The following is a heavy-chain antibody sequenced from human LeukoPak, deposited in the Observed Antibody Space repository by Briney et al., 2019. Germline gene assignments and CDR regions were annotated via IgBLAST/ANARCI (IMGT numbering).Heavy chain of an antibody. CDR1: GGTFSSYA. D-gene: IGHD2-2*01. J-gene: IGHJ4*02. V-gene: IGHV1-69*13. CDR2: IIPIFGTA. CDR3: ARPRSSNWDVFYY. Sequence: ASVKVSCKASGGTFSSYAISWVRQAPGQGLEWMGGIIPIFGTANYAQKFQGRVTITADESTSTAYMELSSLRSEDTAVYYCARPRSSNWDVFYYWGQGTLVTVSS.